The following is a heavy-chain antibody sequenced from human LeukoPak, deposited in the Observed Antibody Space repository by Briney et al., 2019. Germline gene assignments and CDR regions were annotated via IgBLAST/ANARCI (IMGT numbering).Heavy chain of an antibody. Sequence: ASVKVSCKASGYTFTGYYMHWVRQAPRQGLEWMGWINPNSGGTNYAQKFQGRVTMTRDTSISTACMELSRLRSDDTAVYYCARLYSSSDRGDYWGQGTLVTVSS. CDR2: INPNSGGT. J-gene: IGHJ4*02. CDR1: GYTFTGYY. D-gene: IGHD6-13*01. V-gene: IGHV1-2*02. CDR3: ARLYSSSDRGDY.